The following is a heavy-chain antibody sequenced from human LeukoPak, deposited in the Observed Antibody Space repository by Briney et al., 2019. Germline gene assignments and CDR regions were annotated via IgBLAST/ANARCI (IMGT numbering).Heavy chain of an antibody. Sequence: SETLSLTCTVSGGSISSYYWSWIRQPPGKGLEWIGYIYYSGSTNYNPSLKSRVTISVDTSKNQFSLKLTSVTAADTAVYYCARTTEGGYTYGYFYYYYMDVWGKGTTVTISS. J-gene: IGHJ6*03. CDR3: ARTTEGGYTYGYFYYYYMDV. V-gene: IGHV4-59*01. CDR1: GGSISSYY. CDR2: IYYSGST. D-gene: IGHD5-18*01.